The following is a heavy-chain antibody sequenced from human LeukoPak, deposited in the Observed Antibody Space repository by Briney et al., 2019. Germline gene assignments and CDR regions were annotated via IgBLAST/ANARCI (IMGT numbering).Heavy chain of an antibody. CDR3: ASSTLRSGYLDAFDI. CDR1: GFTFSSYS. CDR2: ISSSSSYI. D-gene: IGHD3-3*01. V-gene: IGHV3-21*01. J-gene: IGHJ3*02. Sequence: GGSLRLSCAASGFTFSSYSMNWVRQAPGKGLEWVSSISSSSSYIYYADSVKGRFTISRDNAKNSLYLQMNSLRAEDTAVYYCASSTLRSGYLDAFDIWGQGTMVTVSS.